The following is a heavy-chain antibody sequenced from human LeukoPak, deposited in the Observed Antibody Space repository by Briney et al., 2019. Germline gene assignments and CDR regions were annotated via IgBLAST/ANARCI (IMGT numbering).Heavy chain of an antibody. V-gene: IGHV4-39*07. Sequence: SETLSLTCTVSGASISSGSFYWGWIRQPPGKGLEWIGSIYKTGSTNYNPSLKSRVTISVDTSKHQFSLKLNSATAADTAVYYCARGHALIWGQGTLVTVSS. CDR3: ARGHALI. CDR2: IYKTGST. CDR1: GASISSGSFY. D-gene: IGHD3-16*01. J-gene: IGHJ4*02.